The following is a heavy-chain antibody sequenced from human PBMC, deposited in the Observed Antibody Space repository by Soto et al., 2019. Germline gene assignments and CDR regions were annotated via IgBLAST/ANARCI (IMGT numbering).Heavy chain of an antibody. CDR2: ISSSSSYI. CDR3: ARAMGKHYYDSSGHPH. J-gene: IGHJ4*02. V-gene: IGHV3-21*01. D-gene: IGHD3-22*01. Sequence: PGGSLRLSCAASGFTFSSYSMNWVRQAPGKGLEWVSSISSSSSYIYYADSVEGRFTISRDNAKNSLYLQMNSLRAEDTAVYYRARAMGKHYYDSSGHPHWGQGTLVTLSS. CDR1: GFTFSSYS.